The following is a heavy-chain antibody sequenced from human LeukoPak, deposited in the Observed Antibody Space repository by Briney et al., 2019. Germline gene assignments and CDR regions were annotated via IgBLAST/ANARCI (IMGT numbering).Heavy chain of an antibody. CDR2: IYSGDSDT. Sequence: GESLKISCKGSGYSFTSYWIGWVRQMPGKGLEWMVIIYSGDSDTTHSPSFQGQVTISADKSISTAYLQWSSLKASDTAMYYCATVEAARLSFDYWGQGTLVTVSS. CDR1: GYSFTSYW. CDR3: ATVEAARLSFDY. D-gene: IGHD6-6*01. V-gene: IGHV5-51*01. J-gene: IGHJ4*02.